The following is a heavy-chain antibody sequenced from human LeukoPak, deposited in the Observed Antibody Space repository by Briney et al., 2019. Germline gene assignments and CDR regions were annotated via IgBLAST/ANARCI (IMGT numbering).Heavy chain of an antibody. CDR2: INPSGGST. J-gene: IGHJ4*02. CDR1: GYTFTGYY. Sequence: ASVKVSCKASGYTFTGYYMHWVRQAPGQGLEWMGIINPSGGSTSYAQKFQGRVTMTRDTSTSTVYMELSSLRSEDTAVYYCARPDYGDYAFDYWGQGTLVTVSS. CDR3: ARPDYGDYAFDY. V-gene: IGHV1-46*01. D-gene: IGHD4-17*01.